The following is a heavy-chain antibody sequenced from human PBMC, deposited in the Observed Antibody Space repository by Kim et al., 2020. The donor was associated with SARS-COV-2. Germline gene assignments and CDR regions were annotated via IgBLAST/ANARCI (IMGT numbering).Heavy chain of an antibody. D-gene: IGHD3-3*01. CDR3: AKDAFGVGVTPYFDY. V-gene: IGHV3-30*18. Sequence: GGSLRLSCAASGFTFSSYGMHWVRQAPGKGLEWVAVISYDGSNGYYADSEKGRFTIPRDNSKHTLYLQMNSLRAEDTAVYYCAKDAFGVGVTPYFDYWG. CDR1: GFTFSSYG. CDR2: ISYDGSNG. J-gene: IGHJ4*01.